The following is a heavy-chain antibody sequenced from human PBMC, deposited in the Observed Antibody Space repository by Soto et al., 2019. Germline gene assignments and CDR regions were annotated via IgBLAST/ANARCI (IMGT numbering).Heavy chain of an antibody. CDR3: ARLAQKDVATISRFVFDP. CDR1: GGSISSSSYY. D-gene: IGHD5-12*01. CDR2: IYYSGST. Sequence: PSETLSLTCTVSGGSISSSSYYWGWIRQPPGKGLEWIGSIYYSGSTYYNPSLKSRVTISVDTSKNQFSLKLSSVTAADTAVYYCARLAQKDVATISRFVFDPWGQGTLVTVSS. J-gene: IGHJ5*02. V-gene: IGHV4-39*01.